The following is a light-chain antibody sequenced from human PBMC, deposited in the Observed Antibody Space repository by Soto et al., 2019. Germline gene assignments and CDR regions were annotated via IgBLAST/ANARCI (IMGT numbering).Light chain of an antibody. CDR3: QQSYSTIWT. CDR2: AAS. V-gene: IGKV1-39*01. CDR1: QSISSY. Sequence: DIQITQSPSSLSASVGDRVTIPCRASQSISSYLNWYPQKPGKAPKLLIYAASSLQSGVPSRFSGSGSGTDCTRTISSLQPEDFATDYCQQSYSTIWTFGQGTKVDIK. J-gene: IGKJ1*01.